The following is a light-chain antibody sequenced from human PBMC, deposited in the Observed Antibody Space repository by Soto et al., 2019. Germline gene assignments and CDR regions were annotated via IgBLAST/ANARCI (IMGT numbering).Light chain of an antibody. CDR2: LGS. CDR3: MQALQAPST. V-gene: IGKV2-28*01. CDR1: QSLLHANGNNY. Sequence: DIVMTQSPLSLPVTPGEPASISCRSSQSLLHANGNNYLQWYLQKPEQSPQLLIFLGSNRASGVPDRLSGSGSSTDFTLEISRVDADDVGVYYCMQALQAPSTFGQGTKLEIK. J-gene: IGKJ1*01.